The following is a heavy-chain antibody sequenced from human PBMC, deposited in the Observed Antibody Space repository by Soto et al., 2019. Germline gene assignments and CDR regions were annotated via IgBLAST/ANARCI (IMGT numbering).Heavy chain of an antibody. J-gene: IGHJ5*02. CDR2: IIPIFGTA. Sequence: ASVKVSCKASGGTFSSYAISWVRQAPGQGLEWMGGIIPIFGTANYAQKFQGRVTITADESTSTAYMELSSLRSEDTAVYYCARDIRDYVWGSYRYRPQEYNWFDPWGQGTLVTVS. D-gene: IGHD3-16*02. V-gene: IGHV1-69*13. CDR1: GGTFSSYA. CDR3: ARDIRDYVWGSYRYRPQEYNWFDP.